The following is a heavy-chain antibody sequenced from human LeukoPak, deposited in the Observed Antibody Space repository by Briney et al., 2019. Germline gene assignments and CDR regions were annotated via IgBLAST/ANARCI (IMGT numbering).Heavy chain of an antibody. J-gene: IGHJ4*02. D-gene: IGHD2-2*01. Sequence: GGSLRLSCAASGFTFSSYWMNWVRQAPGKGLEWVSSIYGGDNREYSDSAKGRFTISRDDSKNTVSLQMSSLRVEDTAVYYCARGPTVSSTWDYWGQGTLVTVSP. V-gene: IGHV3-53*01. CDR1: GFTFSSYW. CDR2: IYGGDNR. CDR3: ARGPTVSSTWDY.